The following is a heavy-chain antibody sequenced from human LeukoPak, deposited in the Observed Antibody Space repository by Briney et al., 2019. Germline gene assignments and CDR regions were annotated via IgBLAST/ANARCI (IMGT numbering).Heavy chain of an antibody. V-gene: IGHV3-7*01. D-gene: IGHD5-18*01. CDR3: ARDLSGVTGYTYGRGIDY. CDR1: GFTFSSYA. J-gene: IGHJ4*02. CDR2: IKKDGSEK. Sequence: GGSLRLSCAASGFTFSSYAMHWVRQAPGKGLEWVANIKKDGSEKYYVDSVKGRFTISRDNAKTSLYLQMNSLRAEDTAVYYCARDLSGVTGYTYGRGIDYWGQGTLVTVSS.